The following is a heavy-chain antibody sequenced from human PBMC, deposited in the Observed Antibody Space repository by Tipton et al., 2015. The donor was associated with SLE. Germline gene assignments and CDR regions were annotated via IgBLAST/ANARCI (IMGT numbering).Heavy chain of an antibody. Sequence: LRLSCTVSDGSISDYYWTWIRQPAGEGLEWIGRMYASGSTNYNPSLRSRAAMSVDASKSHFSLKLTSVTAADTAVYFCARIGDSNYGVWGQGTTVTVSS. D-gene: IGHD4-11*01. CDR3: ARIGDSNYGV. CDR1: DGSISDYY. J-gene: IGHJ6*02. V-gene: IGHV4-4*07. CDR2: MYASGST.